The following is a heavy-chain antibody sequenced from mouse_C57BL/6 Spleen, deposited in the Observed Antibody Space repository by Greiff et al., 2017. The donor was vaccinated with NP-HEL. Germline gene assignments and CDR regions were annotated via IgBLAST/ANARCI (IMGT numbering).Heavy chain of an antibody. J-gene: IGHJ3*01. D-gene: IGHD1-1*01. V-gene: IGHV1-26*01. CDR2: INPNNGGT. CDR1: GYTFTDYY. CDR3: ARTYGIREDWFAY. Sequence: EVQLQQSGPELVKPGASVKISCKASGYTFTDYYMNWVKQSHGKSLEWIGDINPNNGGTSYNQKFKGKATLTVDKSSSTAYMELRSLTSEDSAVYYCARTYGIREDWFAYWGQGTLVTVSA.